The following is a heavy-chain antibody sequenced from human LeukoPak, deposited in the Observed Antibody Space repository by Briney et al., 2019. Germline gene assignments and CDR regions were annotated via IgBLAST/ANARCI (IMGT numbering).Heavy chain of an antibody. CDR2: ISHSGST. CDR1: GGSFSGYY. J-gene: IGHJ4*02. Sequence: SETLSLTCAVYGGSFSGYYWSWIRQPPGKGLEWIGEISHSGSTNYNPSLKSRVTISVDTSKNQFSLKLSSVTAADTAVYYCARGLKDWGQGTLVTVSS. V-gene: IGHV4-34*01. CDR3: ARGLKD.